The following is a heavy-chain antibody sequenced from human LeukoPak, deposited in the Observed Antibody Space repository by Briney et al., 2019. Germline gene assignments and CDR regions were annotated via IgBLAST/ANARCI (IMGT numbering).Heavy chain of an antibody. CDR2: ISSSGSTI. CDR3: ARDSYYDSSGYYPGRAFDI. Sequence: NPGGSLRLSCAASGFTFSDYYMSWIRQAPGKGLEWVSYISSSGSTIYYADSVKGRFTISRDNAKNSLYLQMNSLRAEDTAVYYCARDSYYDSSGYYPGRAFDIWGQGTMVTVSS. CDR1: GFTFSDYY. V-gene: IGHV3-11*04. J-gene: IGHJ3*02. D-gene: IGHD3-22*01.